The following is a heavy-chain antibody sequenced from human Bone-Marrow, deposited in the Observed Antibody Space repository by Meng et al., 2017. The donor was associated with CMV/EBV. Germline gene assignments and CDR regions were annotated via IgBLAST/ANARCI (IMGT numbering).Heavy chain of an antibody. V-gene: IGHV1-69*06. CDR1: GDTFSDYA. CDR2: IIPIIPTT. Sequence: SVKVSCKASGDTFSDYAISWVRQAPGQGLEWMGGIIPIIPTTNYAQKFQGRLTITADRSTGTAYMELSSLRSEDTAVYYCATIYCSSTSCYPTRFDPWGQGTRVTVSS. J-gene: IGHJ5*02. CDR3: ATIYCSSTSCYPTRFDP. D-gene: IGHD2-2*01.